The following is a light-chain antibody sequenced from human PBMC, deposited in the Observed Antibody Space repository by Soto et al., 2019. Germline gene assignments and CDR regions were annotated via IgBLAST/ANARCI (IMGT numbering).Light chain of an antibody. V-gene: IGKV3-20*01. CDR1: QSVSSSY. J-gene: IGKJ3*01. CDR3: QQYGISPFT. CDR2: GAS. Sequence: EIVLTQSPGTLSLSPGERATLSCRASQSVSSSYLAWYQQKPGQAPRLLIYGASSRATGIPDRFSGSGSGTDFTLTISRLEPEDFAEYYCQQYGISPFTFGPGTKVDIK.